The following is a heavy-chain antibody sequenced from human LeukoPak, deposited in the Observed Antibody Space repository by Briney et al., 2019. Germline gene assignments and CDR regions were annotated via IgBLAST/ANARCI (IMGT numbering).Heavy chain of an antibody. J-gene: IGHJ6*03. CDR2: INHGGST. CDR1: GGSFSGYY. CDR3: ARGFWSGYRYYYYYYMDV. Sequence: SETLSLTCAVYGGSFSGYYWSWIRQPPGKGLEWIGEINHGGSTNYNPSLKSRVTISVDTSKNQFSLKLSSVTAADTAVYYCARGFWSGYRYYYYYYMDVWGKGTTVTVSS. V-gene: IGHV4-34*01. D-gene: IGHD3-3*01.